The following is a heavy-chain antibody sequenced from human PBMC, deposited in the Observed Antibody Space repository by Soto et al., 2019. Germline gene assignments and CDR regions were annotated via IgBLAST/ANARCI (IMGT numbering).Heavy chain of an antibody. V-gene: IGHV3-23*01. CDR3: AKDWPGTSSVTSDY. D-gene: IGHD4-17*01. CDR1: GFDFSAYA. J-gene: IGHJ4*02. CDR2: ITYTGDTT. Sequence: EVDLLQSGGTLRQPGGSLRLSCEASGFDFSAYAMTWVRKAPGKGLEWVSGITYTGDTTYYADSVKGRFTISRDNFKNTVYLQLNSLRPDDTAMYYCAKDWPGTSSVTSDYWGQGTLVTVSS.